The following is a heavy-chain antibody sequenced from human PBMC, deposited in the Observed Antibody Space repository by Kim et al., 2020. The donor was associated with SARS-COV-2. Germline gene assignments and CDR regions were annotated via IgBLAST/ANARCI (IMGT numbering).Heavy chain of an antibody. CDR2: ITRNGGTV. Sequence: GGSLRLSCVVSGFNFKDYAMHWVRQIPGKGLEWVAGITRNGGTVDYADSVKGRFSISRDNAGNSLYLQMDSLGPEATAFYYCAKARGADSDYVYYYYGL. CDR3: AKARGADSDYVYYYYGL. V-gene: IGHV3-9*01. D-gene: IGHD4-4*01. CDR1: GFNFKDYA. J-gene: IGHJ6*01.